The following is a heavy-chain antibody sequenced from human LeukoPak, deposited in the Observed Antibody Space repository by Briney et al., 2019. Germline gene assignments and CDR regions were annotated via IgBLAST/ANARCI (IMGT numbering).Heavy chain of an antibody. J-gene: IGHJ5*02. D-gene: IGHD6-19*01. V-gene: IGHV4-4*07. CDR3: ARDRQWLVDH. Sequence: PSETLSLTCTVPGDSISSYYWSWIRQPAGKGLEWNGRVYVTGSTNLNPALQSRVTMSVDTSKNQFSLKLTSVTAADTAVYYCARDRQWLVDHWGQGTLVTVSS. CDR2: VYVTGST. CDR1: GDSISSYY.